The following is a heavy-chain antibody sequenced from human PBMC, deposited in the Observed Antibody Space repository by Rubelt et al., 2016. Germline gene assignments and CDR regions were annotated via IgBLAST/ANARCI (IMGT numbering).Heavy chain of an antibody. CDR3: ARGGHRDGYNYHFDY. CDR2: IYSSGST. Sequence: QVQLQESGPGLVKPSETLSLTCTVSGGSISSRYWSWIRQPPGKGLEWIGYIYSSGSTSYNPSLKSRVTISVDTSKNQFSLKRSSVTAAATAVYYCARGGHRDGYNYHFDYWGQGTLVTVSS. CDR1: GGSISSRY. V-gene: IGHV4-59*11. D-gene: IGHD5-24*01. J-gene: IGHJ4*02.